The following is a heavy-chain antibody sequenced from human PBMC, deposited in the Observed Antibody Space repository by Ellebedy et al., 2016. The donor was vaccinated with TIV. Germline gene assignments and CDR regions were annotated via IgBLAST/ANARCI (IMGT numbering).Heavy chain of an antibody. CDR1: GYTFTGYY. CDR2: INPNSGGT. V-gene: IGHV1-2*02. Sequence: AASVKVSCKASGYTFTGYYMHWVRQASGQGLEWMGWINPNSGGTNYAQKFQGRVTMTRDTSISTAYMELSRLRSDDTAVYYCARVISEYCSGGSCYFNYWGQGTLVTVSS. D-gene: IGHD2-15*01. CDR3: ARVISEYCSGGSCYFNY. J-gene: IGHJ4*02.